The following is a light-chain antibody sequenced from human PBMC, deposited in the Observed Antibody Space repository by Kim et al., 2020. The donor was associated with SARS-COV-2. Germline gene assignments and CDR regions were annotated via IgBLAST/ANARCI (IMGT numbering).Light chain of an antibody. CDR1: VLARKY. J-gene: IGLJ1*01. Sequence: SYELTPPSSVSVSPGQTARITCSGDVLARKYARWFQQKPGQAPVLVIYKDSERPSGIPERFSGSSSGTTVTLTISGAQVEDEADYYCYSAADNNGVFGTGTKVTVL. V-gene: IGLV3-27*01. CDR2: KDS. CDR3: YSAADNNGV.